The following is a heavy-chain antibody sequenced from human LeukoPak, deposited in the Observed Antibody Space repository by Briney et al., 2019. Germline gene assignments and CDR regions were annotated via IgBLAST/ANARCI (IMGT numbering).Heavy chain of an antibody. CDR1: GYTFTSYG. D-gene: IGHD4-23*01. J-gene: IGHJ4*02. CDR2: IIPIFGTA. CDR3: AKSHYVGYFDY. V-gene: IGHV1-69*06. Sequence: ASVKVSCKASGYTFTSYGISWVRQAPGQGLEWMGGIIPIFGTANYAQKFQGRVTITADKSTSTAYMELSSLRSEDTAVYYCAKSHYVGYFDYWGQGTLVTVSS.